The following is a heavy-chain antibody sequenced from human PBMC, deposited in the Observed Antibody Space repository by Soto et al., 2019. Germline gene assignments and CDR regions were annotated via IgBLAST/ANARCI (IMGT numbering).Heavy chain of an antibody. CDR3: ARGNHRWLQLWYFDL. V-gene: IGHV1-69*12. Sequence: QVQLVQSGAEVKKPGSSVTVSCKASGGTFSSYTISWVRRAPGQGLAWMGGIIPIFGTANYAQKFQGRVTITADESTSTAYRELSSLRSEDTAVYYCARGNHRWLQLWYFDLWGRGTLVTVSS. D-gene: IGHD5-12*01. CDR1: GGTFSSYT. CDR2: IIPIFGTA. J-gene: IGHJ2*01.